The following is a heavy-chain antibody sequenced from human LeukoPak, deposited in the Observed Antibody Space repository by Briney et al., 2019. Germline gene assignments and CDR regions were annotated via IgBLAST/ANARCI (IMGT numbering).Heavy chain of an antibody. V-gene: IGHV1-46*01. CDR3: ARVAQYSSSWYRD. J-gene: IGHJ4*02. CDR2: ISPSGGST. Sequence: ASVKVSCKAFGYTFTSNYMHWVRQAPGQGPEWMGVISPSGGSTTYAQKFQGRVTLTRDMSTSTDYLELSSLRSDDTAVYYCARVAQYSSSWYRDWGQGTLVTVSS. CDR1: GYTFTSNY. D-gene: IGHD6-13*01.